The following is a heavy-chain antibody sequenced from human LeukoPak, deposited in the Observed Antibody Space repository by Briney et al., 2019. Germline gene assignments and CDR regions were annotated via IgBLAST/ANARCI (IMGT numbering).Heavy chain of an antibody. CDR1: GYTFTSYG. J-gene: IGHJ2*01. Sequence: ASVKVSCTASGYTFTSYGISWVRQAPGQGLEWMGWISVYNGNTNYAQKLQGRVTMTTDTSTSTAYMELRSLRSDDTAVYYCARESGGLLWFGEGKYWYFDLWGRGTLVTVSS. V-gene: IGHV1-18*01. D-gene: IGHD3-10*01. CDR3: ARESGGLLWFGEGKYWYFDL. CDR2: ISVYNGNT.